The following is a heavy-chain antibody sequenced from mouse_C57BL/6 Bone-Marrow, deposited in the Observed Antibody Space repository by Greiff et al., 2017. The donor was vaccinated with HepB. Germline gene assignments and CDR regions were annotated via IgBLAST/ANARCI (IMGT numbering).Heavy chain of an antibody. J-gene: IGHJ2*01. Sequence: EVKLLESGPGLVKPSQSLSLTCSVTGYSITSGYYWNWIRQFPGNKLEWMGYISYDGSNNYNPSLKNRISITRDTSTNQFFLKLNSVTTEDTATYYCARGIYYGSSYSYWGQGTTLTVSS. CDR3: ARGIYYGSSYSY. D-gene: IGHD1-1*01. CDR1: GYSITSGYY. CDR2: ISYDGSN. V-gene: IGHV3-6*01.